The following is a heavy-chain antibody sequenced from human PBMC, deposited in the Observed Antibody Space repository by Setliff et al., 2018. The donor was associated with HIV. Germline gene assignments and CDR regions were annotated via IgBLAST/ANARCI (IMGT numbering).Heavy chain of an antibody. D-gene: IGHD6-19*01. CDR1: NGSFSGYY. V-gene: IGHV4-34*01. CDR3: ARGLSSGWYGYWYFDL. Sequence: PSETLSLTCAVYNGSFSGYYWTWIRQPPGKGLEWIGEINHSGSTNYSPSLKSRVTISVDAPKNQFSLKLSSVTAADTAVYYCARGLSSGWYGYWYFDLWGRGTLVTVSS. CDR2: INHSGST. J-gene: IGHJ2*01.